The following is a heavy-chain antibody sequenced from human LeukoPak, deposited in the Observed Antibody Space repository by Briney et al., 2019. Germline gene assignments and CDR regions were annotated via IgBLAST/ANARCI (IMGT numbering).Heavy chain of an antibody. J-gene: IGHJ4*02. V-gene: IGHV3-7*01. D-gene: IGHD1-14*01. CDR1: GFTFSGHW. CDR2: INQDGGDK. CDR3: AKSEDY. Sequence: GGSLRLSCAASGFTFSGHWMKWVRQAPGKGLEWVASINQDGGDKYYVDSVKGRFTISRDNAKNSLYLQMNSLRTEDSAVYYCAKSEDYWGQGTLVSVSS.